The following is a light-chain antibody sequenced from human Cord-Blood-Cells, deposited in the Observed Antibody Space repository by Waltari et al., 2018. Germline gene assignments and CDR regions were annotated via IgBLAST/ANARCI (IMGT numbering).Light chain of an antibody. Sequence: DIQMTQSPSSLSASVGDRVTITCRANQSISSYLNWYQQKPGKAPKLPIYAASSLQSGVPSRFSGSGSGTDFTLTISSLQPEDFATYYCQQSYSTRWTFGQGTKVEIK. CDR1: QSISSY. V-gene: IGKV1-39*01. J-gene: IGKJ1*01. CDR2: AAS. CDR3: QQSYSTRWT.